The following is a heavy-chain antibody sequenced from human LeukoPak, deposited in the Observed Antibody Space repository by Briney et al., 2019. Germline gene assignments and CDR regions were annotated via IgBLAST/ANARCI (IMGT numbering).Heavy chain of an antibody. J-gene: IGHJ6*02. D-gene: IGHD2-8*02. CDR3: ARLRPLFGASSPPGGVYGLDV. V-gene: IGHV4-61*05. CDR2: IHYSGTT. Sequence: SETLSLTCTVSGGSISSSSYYWGWIRQPPGKGLEWIGDIHYSGTTNYISSLKSRVTISVDTSKKQFSLRLSSVTATDTAVYYCARLRPLFGASSPPGGVYGLDVWGQGTTVTVSS. CDR1: GGSISSSSYY.